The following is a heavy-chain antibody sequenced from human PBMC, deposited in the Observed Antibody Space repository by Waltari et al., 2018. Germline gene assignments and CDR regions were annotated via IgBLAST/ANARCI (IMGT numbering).Heavy chain of an antibody. CDR1: GFTFSSYE. D-gene: IGHD3-3*01. Sequence: EVQLVESGGGLVQPGGSLRLSCAASGFTFSSYEMNWVRQAPGKGLEWVSYISSSGSTIYYADSVKGRFTISRDNAKNSLYLQMNSLRAEDTAVYYCARGNRLFWSAPFDYWGQGTLVTVSS. CDR2: ISSSGSTI. V-gene: IGHV3-48*03. CDR3: ARGNRLFWSAPFDY. J-gene: IGHJ4*02.